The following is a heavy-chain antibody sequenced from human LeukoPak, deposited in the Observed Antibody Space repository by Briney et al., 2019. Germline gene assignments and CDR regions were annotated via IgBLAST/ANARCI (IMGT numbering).Heavy chain of an antibody. V-gene: IGHV4-34*01. Sequence: PSETLSLTCAVYGGSFSGYYWSWIRQPPGKGLEWIGEINHSGSTNYNPSLKSRVTISVDTSKNQFSLKLSSVTAADTAVYYCARVLQVRGFDSSSWYLSPHKTYYFDYWGQGTLVTVSS. CDR2: INHSGST. J-gene: IGHJ4*02. CDR3: ARVLQVRGFDSSSWYLSPHKTYYFDY. CDR1: GGSFSGYY. D-gene: IGHD6-13*01.